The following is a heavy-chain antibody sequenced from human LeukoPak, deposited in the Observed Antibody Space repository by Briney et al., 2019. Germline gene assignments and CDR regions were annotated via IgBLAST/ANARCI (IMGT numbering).Heavy chain of an antibody. CDR2: TYHSGST. D-gene: IGHD3/OR15-3a*01. CDR3: ATAETGLIR. J-gene: IGHJ1*01. CDR1: GYSISSGCY. Sequence: PSETLSLTCTVSGYSISSGCYWGWSRQSPGKGLWWTGSTYHSGSTYYNHSLKGRVTISVDTSKDPFYLKLSCVTAADSAMYYCATAETGLIRWGQGTLVSAPS. V-gene: IGHV4-38-2*02.